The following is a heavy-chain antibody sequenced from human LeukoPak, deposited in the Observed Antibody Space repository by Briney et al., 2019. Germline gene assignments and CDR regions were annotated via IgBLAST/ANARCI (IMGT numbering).Heavy chain of an antibody. D-gene: IGHD1-26*01. CDR3: AREIVRTTTLFDY. CDR2: ISSSSSDI. J-gene: IGHJ4*02. CDR1: GFTFSTYS. V-gene: IGHV3-21*01. Sequence: GGSLRLSCAASGFTFSTYSMNWVRQAPGKGLEWVSSISSSSSDIYYADSVKGRFTISRDNAKNSLYLQMNSLTAEDTAVYYCAREIVRTTTLFDYWGQGTLVTVSP.